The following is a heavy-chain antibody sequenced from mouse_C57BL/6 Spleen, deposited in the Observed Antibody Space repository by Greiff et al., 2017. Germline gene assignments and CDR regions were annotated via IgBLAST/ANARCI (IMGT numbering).Heavy chain of an antibody. D-gene: IGHD1-1*01. V-gene: IGHV1-55*01. CDR1: GYTFTSYW. CDR2: IYPGSGST. CDR3: ARGGVVANAMDY. J-gene: IGHJ4*01. Sequence: VQLQQPGAELVKPGASVKMSCKASGYTFTSYWITWVKQRPGQGLEWIGDIYPGSGSTNYNEKFKSKATLTVDTSSSTAYMQLSSLTSEDSAVYYCARGGVVANAMDYWGQGTSVTVSS.